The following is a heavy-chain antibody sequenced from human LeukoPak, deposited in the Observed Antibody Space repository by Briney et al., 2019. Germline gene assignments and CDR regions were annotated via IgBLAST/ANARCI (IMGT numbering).Heavy chain of an antibody. CDR2: INHSGST. CDR3: AKHPPRKYSSSWRKGYFDY. J-gene: IGHJ4*02. V-gene: IGHV4-34*01. Sequence: SETLSLTCAVYGGSLSGYYWSRIRQPPGKGLEWIGEINHSGSTNYNPSLKSRVTISVDTSKNQFSLKLSSVTAADTAVYYCAKHPPRKYSSSWRKGYFDYWGQGTLVTVSS. CDR1: GGSLSGYY. D-gene: IGHD6-13*01.